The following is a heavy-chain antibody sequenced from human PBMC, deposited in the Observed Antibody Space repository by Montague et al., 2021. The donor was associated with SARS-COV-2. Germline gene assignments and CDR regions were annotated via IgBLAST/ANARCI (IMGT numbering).Heavy chain of an antibody. V-gene: IGHV4-39*01. Sequence: SETLSLTCTVSGDSILSSGYYWGWIRQPPGKGLEWIGTVYYTGSTNYNPSLKSRVTMPVDTSKNQFSLELRSVTAADTAVYYCARLRFVELWLNLGWFDPWGQGTLVTVSS. CDR1: GDSILSSGYY. CDR3: ARLRFVELWLNLGWFDP. CDR2: VYYTGST. D-gene: IGHD3-16*02. J-gene: IGHJ5*02.